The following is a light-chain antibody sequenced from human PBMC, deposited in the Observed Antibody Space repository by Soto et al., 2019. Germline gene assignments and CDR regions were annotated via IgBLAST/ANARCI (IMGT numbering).Light chain of an antibody. V-gene: IGKV3-15*01. CDR2: DAS. CDR3: QQSNNWPKT. J-gene: IGKJ1*01. Sequence: EIVMTQSPATLSLSPGETATLSCRASQSVNSNFAWYQQKPGQAPTLLISDASTRAAGLPARFSGSGSGTEFTLTISSLQSEDFAVYFCQQSNNWPKTFGQGTKVEI. CDR1: QSVNSN.